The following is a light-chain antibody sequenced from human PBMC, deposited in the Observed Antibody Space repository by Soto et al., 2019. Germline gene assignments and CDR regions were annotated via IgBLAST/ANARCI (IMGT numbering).Light chain of an antibody. CDR2: WAS. CDR3: HQYYRTPQT. V-gene: IGKV4-1*01. Sequence: DIVMTQSPDSLAVSLGERATINCKSSQSVLYSSNNKNYLAWYQQKPGQPPKLLIYWASTRESGVPDRFSGSGAGTAFTLTDSSLQAEDAAVHYCHQYYRTPQTFGQGTQVQNK. J-gene: IGKJ1*01. CDR1: QSVLYSSNNKNY.